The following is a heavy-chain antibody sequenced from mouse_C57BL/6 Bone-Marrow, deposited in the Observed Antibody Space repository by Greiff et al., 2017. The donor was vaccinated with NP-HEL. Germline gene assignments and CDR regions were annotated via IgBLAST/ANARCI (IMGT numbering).Heavy chain of an antibody. D-gene: IGHD1-1*01. V-gene: IGHV5-6*01. J-gene: IGHJ2*01. CDR1: GFTFSSYG. Sequence: EVKLVESGGDLVKPGGSLKLSCAASGFTFSSYGMSWVRQTPDKRLEWVATISSGGSYTYYPDSVKGRFTISRDNAKNTLYLQMSSLKPEDTAMYYCASLITTVFDYWGQGTTLTVSS. CDR2: ISSGGSYT. CDR3: ASLITTVFDY.